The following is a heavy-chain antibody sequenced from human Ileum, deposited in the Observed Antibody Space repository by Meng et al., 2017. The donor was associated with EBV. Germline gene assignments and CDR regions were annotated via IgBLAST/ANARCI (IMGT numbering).Heavy chain of an antibody. Sequence: QVQPPESGQRLLTPSQPLPFTGAVSGGYFSRSDWCSWVRQPQGKGLELIGETTHSGSTNYSPSLKSRVTISLDKSKNQLSLKLNSVTAADTAVYYCASSDYYRSDYWGQGTLVTVSS. D-gene: IGHD3-22*01. CDR3: ASSDYYRSDY. J-gene: IGHJ4*02. CDR2: TTHSGST. CDR1: GGYFSRSDW. V-gene: IGHV4-4*02.